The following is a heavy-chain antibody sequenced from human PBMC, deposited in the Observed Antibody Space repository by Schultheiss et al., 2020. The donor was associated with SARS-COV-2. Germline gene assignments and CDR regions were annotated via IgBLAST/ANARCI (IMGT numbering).Heavy chain of an antibody. CDR2: IGAAGDT. J-gene: IGHJ6*02. CDR1: GFTFGSYD. Sequence: GGSLRPSCAGSGFTFGSYDMHWVRQVRGKGLEWVSAIGAAGDTYYPDSFKGRFTISRENGKKSLYLQMNSLRAGDTAVYYCARAGDSWSFDVWGQGTTVTVSS. CDR3: ARAGDSWSFDV. D-gene: IGHD2-15*01. V-gene: IGHV3-13*01.